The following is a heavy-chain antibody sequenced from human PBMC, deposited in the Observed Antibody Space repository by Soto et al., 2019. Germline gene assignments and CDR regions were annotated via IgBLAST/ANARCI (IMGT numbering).Heavy chain of an antibody. CDR1: GGTFNNYA. J-gene: IGHJ5*02. V-gene: IGHV1-69*13. D-gene: IGHD3-22*01. Sequence: SVKVSCKASGGTFNNYAINWVRQAPGQGLEWMGGIIPMFGKANYAQKFQGRVTITADESTSTAHMELISLRSEDTALYYCARGGTYYDSSGYPKNNWFDPWGQGTLVTVSS. CDR3: ARGGTYYDSSGYPKNNWFDP. CDR2: IIPMFGKA.